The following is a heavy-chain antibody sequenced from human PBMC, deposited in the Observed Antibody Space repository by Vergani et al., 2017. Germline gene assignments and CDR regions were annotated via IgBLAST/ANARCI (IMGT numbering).Heavy chain of an antibody. Sequence: EVQLVESGGGLVQPGGSLRLSCAASGFTFSSYWMSWVRQAPGKGLEWVANIKQDGSEKYYVDSVKGRFTISRDNAKNSLYLQMNSLRAEDTAVYYCARDRGSRPKDYNYFDYWGQGTLVTVSS. J-gene: IGHJ4*02. CDR2: IKQDGSEK. CDR3: ARDRGSRPKDYNYFDY. V-gene: IGHV3-7*03. D-gene: IGHD3-16*01. CDR1: GFTFSSYW.